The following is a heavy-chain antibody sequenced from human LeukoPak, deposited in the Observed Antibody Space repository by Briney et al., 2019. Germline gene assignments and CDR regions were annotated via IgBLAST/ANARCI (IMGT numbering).Heavy chain of an antibody. CDR3: ARHPLSGSYYRPVDY. J-gene: IGHJ4*02. CDR1: GGSISSSSYY. Sequence: SETLSLTCTVSGGSISSSSYYWGWIRQPPGKGLEWIGSIYYSGSTYYNPSLKSRVTISVDTSKNQFSLKLSSVTAADTAVYYCARHPLSGSYYRPVDYWGQGTLVTVSS. CDR2: IYYSGST. D-gene: IGHD1-26*01. V-gene: IGHV4-39*01.